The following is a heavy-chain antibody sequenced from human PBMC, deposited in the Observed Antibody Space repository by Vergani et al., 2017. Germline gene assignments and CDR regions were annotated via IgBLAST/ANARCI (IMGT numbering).Heavy chain of an antibody. J-gene: IGHJ3*02. CDR1: GFTFSSYS. CDR3: ARVTATYAFDI. V-gene: IGHV3-21*01. CDR2: ISSSSSYR. Sequence: EVQLVESGGGLVKPGGSLRLSCAASGFTFSSYSMNWVRQAPGKGLEWVSSISSSSSYRYYADSVKGLFTISRDNAKNALYLQMNSLSAEDTAVYYCARVTATYAFDIWGQGTMVTVSS. D-gene: IGHD4-23*01.